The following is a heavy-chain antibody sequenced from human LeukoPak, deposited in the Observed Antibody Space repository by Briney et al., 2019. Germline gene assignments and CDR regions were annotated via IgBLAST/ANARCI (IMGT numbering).Heavy chain of an antibody. J-gene: IGHJ6*03. D-gene: IGHD2-2*01. CDR3: ARDPGTSPYYYYMDV. V-gene: IGHV3-74*01. CDR2: IKTGGSDT. CDR1: GFTFSDYW. Sequence: GGSLRLSCAASGFTFSDYWMHWVRQAPGKGLVWVSRIKTGGSDTNYADSVKGRFTISRDNAKNTLYLQMNSLRAEDTAVYYCARDPGTSPYYYYMDVWGKGTTVTVSS.